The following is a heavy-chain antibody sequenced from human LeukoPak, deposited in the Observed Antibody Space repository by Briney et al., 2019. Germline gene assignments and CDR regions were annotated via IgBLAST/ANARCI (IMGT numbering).Heavy chain of an antibody. CDR2: ISYDGSNK. J-gene: IGHJ6*03. D-gene: IGHD4-17*01. V-gene: IGHV3-30*03. CDR1: GFTFSSYG. Sequence: GGSLRLSCAASGFTFSSYGMHWVRQAPGKGLEWVAVISYDGSNKYYADSVKGRFTISRDNSKNTLYLQMNSLRAEDTAVYYCARDGTTTVTKAYYYYYMDVWGKGTTVTVSS. CDR3: ARDGTTTVTKAYYYYYMDV.